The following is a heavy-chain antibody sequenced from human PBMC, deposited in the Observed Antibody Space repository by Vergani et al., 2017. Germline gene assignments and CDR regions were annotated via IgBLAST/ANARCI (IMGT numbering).Heavy chain of an antibody. J-gene: IGHJ4*01. CDR3: ARVHPGDTYLDL. D-gene: IGHD7-27*01. CDR1: GYTFNSYG. CDR2: ISGFDGNT. Sequence: QAQLVQSGPEVKTTGASVTVSCKASGYTFNSYGISWVRQAPGRGLEWMGWISGFDGNTDYAEKIQGRVTMTTDTSTSTVYMELKRLGSDGTAMYFCARVHPGDTYLDLWGHGTPVTVSS. V-gene: IGHV1-18*01.